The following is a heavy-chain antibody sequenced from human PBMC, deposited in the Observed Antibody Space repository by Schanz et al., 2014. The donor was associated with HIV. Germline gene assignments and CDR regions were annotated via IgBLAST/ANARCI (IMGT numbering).Heavy chain of an antibody. V-gene: IGHV1-46*01. Sequence: QVPLVQSGAEVKKPGSSVKVSCKASGYSFTSYFIHWVRQAPGQGLEWMGVINTSGGGTSDALQGRVIMTRDTSTSTVYMDLSNLRFQDSAVYYCARERMATGGLDVWGQGTTVTVSS. CDR1: GYSFTSYF. D-gene: IGHD2-15*01. J-gene: IGHJ6*02. CDR3: ARERMATGGLDV. CDR2: INTSGGGT.